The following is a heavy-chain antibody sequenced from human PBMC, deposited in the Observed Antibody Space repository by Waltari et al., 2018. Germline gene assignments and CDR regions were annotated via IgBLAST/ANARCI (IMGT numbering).Heavy chain of an antibody. D-gene: IGHD6-19*01. Sequence: QVQLVQSGAEVKKPGSSVKVSCKASGGTFSSYTISWVRQAHGQGLEWMGRISRILGIANDAQKFQGRVTITADKSTSTAYMELSSLRSEDTAVYYCARESSGWLQTSLETDYWGQGTLVTVSS. CDR1: GGTFSSYT. V-gene: IGHV1-69*08. CDR2: ISRILGIA. J-gene: IGHJ4*02. CDR3: ARESSGWLQTSLETDY.